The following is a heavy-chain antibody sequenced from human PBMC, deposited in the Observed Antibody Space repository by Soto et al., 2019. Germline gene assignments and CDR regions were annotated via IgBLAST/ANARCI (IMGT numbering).Heavy chain of an antibody. CDR3: ARVPDR. CDR1: GCSISSGGYS. V-gene: IGHV4-30-2*01. Sequence: PSETLSLTCAVSGCSISSGGYSWSWIRQPPGKGLEWIGYIYHSGSTYYNPSLKSRVTISVDRSKNQFSLKLSSVTAADTAVYNCARVPDRWGQGTLVTVSS. J-gene: IGHJ5*02. CDR2: IYHSGST. D-gene: IGHD2-2*01.